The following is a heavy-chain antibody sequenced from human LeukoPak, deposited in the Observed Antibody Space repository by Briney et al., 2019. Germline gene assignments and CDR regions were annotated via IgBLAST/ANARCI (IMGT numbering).Heavy chain of an antibody. CDR3: ARVTLTNYGMDV. D-gene: IGHD5-18*01. Sequence: GGSLRLSCAASGFTFSTYTMNWVRQAPGKGLEWVSYIDLGSSTMYYADSVKGRFTISRDNSKNTLYLQMNSLRAEDTAVYYCARVTLTNYGMDVWGQGTTVTVSS. CDR1: GFTFSTYT. CDR2: IDLGSSTM. V-gene: IGHV3-48*01. J-gene: IGHJ6*02.